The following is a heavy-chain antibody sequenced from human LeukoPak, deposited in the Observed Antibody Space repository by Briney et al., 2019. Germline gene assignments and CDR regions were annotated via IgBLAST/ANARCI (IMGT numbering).Heavy chain of an antibody. CDR1: GFTFSSHE. V-gene: IGHV3-48*03. Sequence: GGSLRLSCAASGFTFSSHEMNWVRQAPGKGLEWVSYISSSGSTIYYADSVKGRFTISRDNAKNSLYLQMNSLRAEDTAVYYCARASGYDYTYYGMDVWGQGTTVTVSS. D-gene: IGHD3-10*01. CDR3: ARASGYDYTYYGMDV. J-gene: IGHJ6*02. CDR2: ISSSGSTI.